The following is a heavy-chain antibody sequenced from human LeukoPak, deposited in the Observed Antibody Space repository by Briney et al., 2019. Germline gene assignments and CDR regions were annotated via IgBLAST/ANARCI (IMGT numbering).Heavy chain of an antibody. D-gene: IGHD3-10*01. CDR3: ARRGGNGYYYGSGSYYFDY. CDR1: GGSISSSSYY. J-gene: IGHJ4*02. CDR2: IYYSGST. V-gene: IGHV4-39*01. Sequence: PSETLSLTCTVSGGSISSSSYYWGWIRQPPGKGLEWNGSIYYSGSTYYNPSLKSRVTISVDTSKNQFSLKLSSVTAADTAVYYCARRGGNGYYYGSGSYYFDYWGQGTLVTVSS.